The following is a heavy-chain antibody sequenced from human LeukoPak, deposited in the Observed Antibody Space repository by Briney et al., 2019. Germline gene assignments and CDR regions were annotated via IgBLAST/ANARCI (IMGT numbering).Heavy chain of an antibody. CDR2: INPNSGGT. V-gene: IGHV1-2*06. D-gene: IGHD6-13*01. CDR3: ARAYSSSWYYFDY. CDR1: GYTFTGYY. Sequence: GASVKVSCKASGYTFTGYYMHWVRQAPGRGLEWMGRINPNSGGTNYAQKFQGRVTMTRDTSISTAYMELSRLRSDDTAVYYCARAYSSSWYYFDYWGQGTLVTVSS. J-gene: IGHJ4*02.